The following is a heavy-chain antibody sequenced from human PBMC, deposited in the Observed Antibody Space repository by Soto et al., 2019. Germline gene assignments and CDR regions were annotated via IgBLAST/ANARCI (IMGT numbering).Heavy chain of an antibody. D-gene: IGHD3-3*01. CDR2: ISAYNGNT. CDR3: ARHDDPYYDFWSGPPNAFYI. Sequence: QVQLVQSGAEVKKPGASVKVSCKASGYTFTSYGISWVRQAPGQGLEWMGWISAYNGNTNYAQKLQGRVTMTTDTSTSTVYMELRSLRSYDKAVYYCARHDDPYYDFWSGPPNAFYIWGQGTMVTVSS. J-gene: IGHJ3*02. CDR1: GYTFTSYG. V-gene: IGHV1-18*01.